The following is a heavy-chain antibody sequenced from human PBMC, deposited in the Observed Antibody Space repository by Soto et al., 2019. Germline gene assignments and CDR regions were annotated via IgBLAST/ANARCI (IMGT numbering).Heavy chain of an antibody. V-gene: IGHV1-69*06. D-gene: IGHD2-8*02. CDR1: GGTFSSNA. Sequence: QPQLVQSGAELKKPGSSVKVSCKASGGTFSSNAISWVRQAPGQGLEWLGGIIPIYDTSNYAEKFQGRVTISAARSTSTAYMELRSLRSEDTAVYYCARDAVMSVIPTRYATDVWGQGTTVTVSS. CDR2: IIPIYDTS. CDR3: ARDAVMSVIPTRYATDV. J-gene: IGHJ6*02.